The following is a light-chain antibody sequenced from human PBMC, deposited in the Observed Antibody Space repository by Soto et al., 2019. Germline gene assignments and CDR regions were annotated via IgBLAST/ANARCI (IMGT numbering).Light chain of an antibody. Sequence: IQLTQSLSSLSASVGDRVTITCRATQGISNFLAWYPQNPGKATKLLFYAASTVQRGVPSRFSGSGSGTDFTRTISSLQPEDLATVYCQQLESYPSTFGGGTKVDIK. CDR3: QQLESYPST. CDR1: QGISNF. CDR2: AAS. J-gene: IGKJ4*01. V-gene: IGKV1-9*01.